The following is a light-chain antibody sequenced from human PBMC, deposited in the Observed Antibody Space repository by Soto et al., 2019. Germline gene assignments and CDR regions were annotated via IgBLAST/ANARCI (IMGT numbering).Light chain of an antibody. J-gene: IGKJ4*01. CDR3: QQVNSFPVT. CDR2: TAS. CDR1: QGISSY. Sequence: DIQLTQSPSFLSASVGDRITITCRASQGISSYLAWYQQRPGKATKLLIYTASTLQSGVPSRFGGSGSGTEFTLIISSLQPEDFATYYCQQVNSFPVTFGGGTKVEIK. V-gene: IGKV1-9*01.